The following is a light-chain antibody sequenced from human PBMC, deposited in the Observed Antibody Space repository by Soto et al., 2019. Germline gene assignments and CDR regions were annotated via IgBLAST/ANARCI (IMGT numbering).Light chain of an antibody. V-gene: IGKV4-1*01. CDR2: WAS. CDR3: QQYYSYTPT. Sequence: IVVTHSPDSLAVSLGERATINCNSIHNVLYSSDNKNYLTWYQQRAGQPPKLLIYWASTRESGVPERFSGSGSGTDFTLTITSLQAEDVAVYYCQQYYSYTPTFGHGTKVDIK. J-gene: IGKJ1*01. CDR1: HNVLYSSDNKNY.